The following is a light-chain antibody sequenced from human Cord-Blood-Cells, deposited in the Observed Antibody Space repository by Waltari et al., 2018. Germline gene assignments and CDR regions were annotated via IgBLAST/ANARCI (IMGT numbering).Light chain of an antibody. V-gene: IGLV1-40*01. CDR1: SSNIGAGYD. Sequence: QSVLTQPPSVSGAPGQRGTSSCTGSSSNIGAGYDVHWYQQLPGTAPQLLIYGNVNRPSGVPDRFSGSKSGTSASLAITARQAEDEADYYCQSYDSSLSGYVFGTGTKVTVL. CDR2: GNV. CDR3: QSYDSSLSGYV. J-gene: IGLJ1*01.